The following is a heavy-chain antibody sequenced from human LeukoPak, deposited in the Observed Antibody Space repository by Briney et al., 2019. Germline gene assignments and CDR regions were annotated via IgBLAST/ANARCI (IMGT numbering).Heavy chain of an antibody. V-gene: IGHV4-59*01. CDR3: ARDYSY. J-gene: IGHJ4*02. CDR1: GGSISRYY. Sequence: PSETLSLTSTVSGGSISRYYWSWIRQPPGKGLEWIGYIYYSGSTNYNPSLKSRVTISVDTSKNQFSLKLSSVTAADTAVYYCARDYSYWGQGTLVTVSS. D-gene: IGHD2-15*01. CDR2: IYYSGST.